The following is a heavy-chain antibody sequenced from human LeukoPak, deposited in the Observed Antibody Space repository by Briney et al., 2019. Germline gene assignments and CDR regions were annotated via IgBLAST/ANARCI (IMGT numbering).Heavy chain of an antibody. J-gene: IGHJ4*02. CDR3: ARDARVVLDY. D-gene: IGHD2/OR15-2a*01. CDR1: GFTFSRYW. V-gene: IGHV3-7*01. CDR2: INLDGSEK. Sequence: KAGGSLRLSCAASGFTFSRYWMSWVRQAPGKGLEWVANINLDGSEKYYVDSVKGRFTISRDNAKNSLYLQMNSLRAEDTAVYYCARDARVVLDYWGQGTLVTVSS.